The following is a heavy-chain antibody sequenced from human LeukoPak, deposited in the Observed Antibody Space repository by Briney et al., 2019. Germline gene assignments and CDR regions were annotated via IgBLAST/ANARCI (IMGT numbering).Heavy chain of an antibody. V-gene: IGHV5-51*01. J-gene: IGHJ6*02. Sequence: GESLKISCKGSGYNFGTRWVAWVRQMPGKGLEWMVIIYPDDSDARYSPSFQGQVTISADKSINTAYLQWSSLNASDTAIHFCARGAYGSGSYYNYYGMDVWGQGTTVTVSS. CDR1: GYNFGTRW. CDR2: IYPDDSDA. CDR3: ARGAYGSGSYYNYYGMDV. D-gene: IGHD3-10*01.